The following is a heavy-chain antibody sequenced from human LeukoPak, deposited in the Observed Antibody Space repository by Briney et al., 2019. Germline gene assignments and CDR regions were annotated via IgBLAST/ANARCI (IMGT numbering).Heavy chain of an antibody. Sequence: GASVKVSCKASGDSLSNYVIYWVRQAPGQGLEWVGGVTPMFGTTNYAQKFQGRVTMTADASTATAYTELSRLGSEDTAVYYCASSPFNIVVLPTPMQGWGQGTLVTVSS. CDR1: GDSLSNYV. CDR3: ASSPFNIVVLPTPMQG. CDR2: VTPMFGTT. D-gene: IGHD2-2*01. V-gene: IGHV1-69*13. J-gene: IGHJ4*02.